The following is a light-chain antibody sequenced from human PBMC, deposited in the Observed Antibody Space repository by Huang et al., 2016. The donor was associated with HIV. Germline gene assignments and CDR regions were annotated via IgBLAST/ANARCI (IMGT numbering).Light chain of an antibody. V-gene: IGKV3-15*01. CDR2: GAS. CDR3: QQYNNGPPTT. CDR1: QSVSSN. Sequence: EIVMTQSPATLSVSPGERATLSCRASQSVSSNLAWYQQKPGQAPRLLSYGASTRATGIPARFSGSGSGTECTLTISSLQSEDFVVYYCQQYNNGPPTTFGQGTRLEIK. J-gene: IGKJ5*01.